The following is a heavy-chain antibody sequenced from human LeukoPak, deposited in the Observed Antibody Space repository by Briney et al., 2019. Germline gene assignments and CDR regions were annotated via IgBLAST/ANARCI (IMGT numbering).Heavy chain of an antibody. D-gene: IGHD3-22*01. CDR3: ARDHVSYYDSPH. V-gene: IGHV1-69*04. J-gene: IGHJ4*02. CDR2: IIPILGIA. Sequence: ASVKVSCKASGGTFSSYAISWVRQAPGQGLEWMGRIIPILGIANYAQKFQGRVTITADKSTSTAYMELSSLRSEDTAVYYCARDHVSYYDSPHWGQGTLVIVSS. CDR1: GGTFSSYA.